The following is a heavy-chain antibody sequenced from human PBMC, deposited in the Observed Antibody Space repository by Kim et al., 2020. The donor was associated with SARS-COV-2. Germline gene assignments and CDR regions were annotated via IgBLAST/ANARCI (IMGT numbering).Heavy chain of an antibody. CDR3: ARGGAAATGYFDY. V-gene: IGHV3-53*04. D-gene: IGHD6-13*01. Sequence: DSGKGRFTICRQTSENTLYLKMNSLRVEDTAVYFCARGGAAATGYFDYWGQGALVTVSS. J-gene: IGHJ4*02.